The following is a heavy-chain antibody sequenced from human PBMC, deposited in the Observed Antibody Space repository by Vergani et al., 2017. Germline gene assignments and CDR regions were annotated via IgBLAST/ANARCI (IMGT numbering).Heavy chain of an antibody. V-gene: IGHV4-34*01. CDR2: INHSGST. D-gene: IGHD3-16*02. CDR1: GGSFSGYY. Sequence: QVQLQQWGAGLWKPSETLSLTCAVYGGSFSGYYWSWIRQPPGKGLEWIGEINHSGSTNHNPSLKIRVTISVDTSKNQFSLKMSSVTAADTAVYYCARRSRYDYVWGSYRSPPNPYGMDVWGQGTTVTVSS. CDR3: ARRSRYDYVWGSYRSPPNPYGMDV. J-gene: IGHJ6*02.